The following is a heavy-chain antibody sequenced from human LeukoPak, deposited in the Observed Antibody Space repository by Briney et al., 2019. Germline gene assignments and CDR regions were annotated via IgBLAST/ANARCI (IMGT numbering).Heavy chain of an antibody. V-gene: IGHV1-2*02. D-gene: IGHD3-16*01. Sequence: ASMKVSCKASGYTFTGYYMHWVRQAPGQGLEYMGWINSNSGGTNYAQKFHGRVTMTRHTSISTVYMELSRLTSDDTAVYYCARDLGGNALDIWGQGTVVTVSS. CDR3: ARDLGGNALDI. CDR2: INSNSGGT. J-gene: IGHJ3*02. CDR1: GYTFTGYY.